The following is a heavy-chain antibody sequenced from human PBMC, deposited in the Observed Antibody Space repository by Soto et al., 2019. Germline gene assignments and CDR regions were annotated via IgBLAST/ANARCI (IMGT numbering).Heavy chain of an antibody. J-gene: IGHJ3*02. CDR2: ISADTGNT. CDR1: GYTFTGYY. CDR3: ARDRAHGLDI. V-gene: IGHV1-18*04. Sequence: ASVKVSCKASGYTFTGYYMHWVRQAPGQGLEWMGWISADTGNTNYLQKVQGRDTMTRDTSTSTVYMELRRLTSEDTAVYFCARDRAHGLDIWGQGTMDTVSS.